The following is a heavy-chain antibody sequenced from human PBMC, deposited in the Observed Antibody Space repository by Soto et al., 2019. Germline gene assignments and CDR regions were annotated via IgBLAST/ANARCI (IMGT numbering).Heavy chain of an antibody. J-gene: IGHJ4*02. CDR2: IWYDGSNK. CDR3: AREGSSGWPLDY. CDR1: GFTFSSYG. V-gene: IGHV3-33*01. D-gene: IGHD6-19*01. Sequence: PGGSLRLSCAASGFTFSSYGMHWVRQAPGKGLEWVAVIWYDGSNKYYADSVKGRFTISRDNSKNTLYLQMNSLRAEDTAVYYCAREGSSGWPLDYWGQGTLVTVSS.